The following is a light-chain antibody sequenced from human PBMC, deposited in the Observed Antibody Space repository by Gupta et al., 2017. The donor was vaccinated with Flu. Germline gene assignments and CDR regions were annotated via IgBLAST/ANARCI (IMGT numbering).Light chain of an antibody. J-gene: IGLJ1*01. CDR2: EVS. CDR1: SSDVGGFNY. CDR3: SSYAGSDKDV. V-gene: IGLV2-8*01. Sequence: VTISCTGTSSDVGGFNYVSWYQQHPGKVPNLMIYEVSQRPAGVPDRFSGSKSGYTASLTVSGLQAEEEADYYCSSYAGSDKDVFGTGTKVTVL.